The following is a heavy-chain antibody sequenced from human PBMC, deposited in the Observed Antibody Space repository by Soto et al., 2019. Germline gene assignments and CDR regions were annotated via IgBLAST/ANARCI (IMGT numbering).Heavy chain of an antibody. Sequence: LRLSCAASGFTFSDYYMSWIRQAPGKGLEWVSYISSSGSTIYYADSVKGRFTISRDNAKNSLYLQMNSLRAEDTAVYYCARTYYYGSGSYYTPKNWFDPWGQGTLVTVSS. CDR2: ISSSGSTI. CDR3: ARTYYYGSGSYYTPKNWFDP. V-gene: IGHV3-11*01. J-gene: IGHJ5*02. D-gene: IGHD3-10*01. CDR1: GFTFSDYY.